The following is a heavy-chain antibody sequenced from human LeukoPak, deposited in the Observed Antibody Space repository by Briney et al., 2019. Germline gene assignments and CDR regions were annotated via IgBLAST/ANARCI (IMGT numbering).Heavy chain of an antibody. Sequence: SETLSLTCTVSGGSISSSSYYWGWIRQPPGKGLEWIGSIYHSGSTYYNPSLKSRVTISVDTSKNQFSLKLSSVTAADTAVYYCARSGDFGYWGQGTLVTVSS. CDR1: GGSISSSSYY. V-gene: IGHV4-39*07. CDR3: ARSGDFGY. J-gene: IGHJ4*02. D-gene: IGHD2-21*01. CDR2: IYHSGST.